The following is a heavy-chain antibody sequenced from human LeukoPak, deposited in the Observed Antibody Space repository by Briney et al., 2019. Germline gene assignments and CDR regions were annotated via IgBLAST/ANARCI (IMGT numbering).Heavy chain of an antibody. CDR1: GFTFSSYS. D-gene: IGHD1-26*01. CDR3: ARGRYIASHYGEYVRL. J-gene: IGHJ1*01. Sequence: GGSMRLPWAASGFTFSSYSINWVRQAPGKGLEWVSSISSSSSYIYYADSVKGRFTISRDNAKNSLYLQMNSLRAEDTAVYYCARGRYIASHYGEYVRLWGKGTLVTVSS. V-gene: IGHV3-21*01. CDR2: ISSSSSYI.